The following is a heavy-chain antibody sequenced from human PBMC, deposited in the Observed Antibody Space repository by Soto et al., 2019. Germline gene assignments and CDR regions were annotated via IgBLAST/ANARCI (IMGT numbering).Heavy chain of an antibody. CDR1: GGSISSGGYY. V-gene: IGHV4-31*03. CDR3: ARDQGYCTNGVCYSVHRGEGERHGWYYYYMDV. D-gene: IGHD2-8*01. CDR2: IYYSGST. Sequence: SETLSLTCTVSGGSISSGGYYWSWIRQHPGKGLEWIGYIYYSGSTYYNPSLKSRVTISVDTSKNQFSLKLSSVTAADTAVYYCARDQGYCTNGVCYSVHRGEGERHGWYYYYMDVWGKGTTVTVSS. J-gene: IGHJ6*03.